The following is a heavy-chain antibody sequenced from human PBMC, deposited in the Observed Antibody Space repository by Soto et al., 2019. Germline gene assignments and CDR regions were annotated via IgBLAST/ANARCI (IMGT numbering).Heavy chain of an antibody. CDR1: GFTFSSYW. D-gene: IGHD6-19*01. CDR2: INSDGSST. J-gene: IGHJ6*02. Sequence: AGGSLRLSCAASGFTFSSYWMHWVRQAPGKGLVWVSRINSDGSSTSYADSVKGRFTISRDNAKNTLYLQMNSLRAEDTAVYYCERDRQWLGYYYYGMDVWGQGTTVTVSS. CDR3: ERDRQWLGYYYYGMDV. V-gene: IGHV3-74*01.